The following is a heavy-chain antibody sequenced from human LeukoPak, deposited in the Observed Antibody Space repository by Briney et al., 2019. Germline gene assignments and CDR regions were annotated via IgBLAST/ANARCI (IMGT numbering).Heavy chain of an antibody. CDR2: IYYSGST. J-gene: IGHJ4*02. CDR3: AREGYDILTGNYYDY. V-gene: IGHV4-59*12. D-gene: IGHD3-9*01. Sequence: PGGSLRLSCAASGFTFSDYYMSWIRQPPGKGLEWIGYIYYSGSTNYNPSLKSRVTISVDTSKNQFSLKLSSVTAADTAVYYCAREGYDILTGNYYDYWGQGTLVTVSS. CDR1: GFTFSDYY.